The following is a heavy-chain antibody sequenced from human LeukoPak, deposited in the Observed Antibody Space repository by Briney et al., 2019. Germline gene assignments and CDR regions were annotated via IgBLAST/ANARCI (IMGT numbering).Heavy chain of an antibody. D-gene: IGHD1-26*01. CDR3: ARGGRAPGAFDI. J-gene: IGHJ3*02. CDR2: IYHSGST. V-gene: IGHV4-38-2*02. Sequence: SETLSLTCTVSGYSISSGYYWGWIRQPPGKGLEWIGSIYHSGSTYYNPSLKSRVTVSVDTSKNQFSLKLSSVTAADTAVYYCARGGRAPGAFDIWGQGTMVTVSS. CDR1: GYSISSGYY.